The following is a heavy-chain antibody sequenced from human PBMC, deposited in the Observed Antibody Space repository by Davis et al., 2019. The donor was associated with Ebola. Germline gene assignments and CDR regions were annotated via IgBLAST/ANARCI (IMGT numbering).Heavy chain of an antibody. J-gene: IGHJ6*04. CDR1: GYTFTDYY. D-gene: IGHD1-26*01. CDR3: AKAKWEVEYHYYAMDV. Sequence: AASVKVSCKASGYTFTDYYIHWVRQAPGQGLEWMGRINAHNDDTNYARKFQGRVTMTRDTSISTAYMELSRLRSDDTAVYYCAKAKWEVEYHYYAMDVWGKGTTVAVSS. V-gene: IGHV1-2*06. CDR2: INAHNDDT.